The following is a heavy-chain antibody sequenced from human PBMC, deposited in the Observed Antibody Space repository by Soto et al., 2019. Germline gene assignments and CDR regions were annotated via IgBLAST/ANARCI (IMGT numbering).Heavy chain of an antibody. V-gene: IGHV1-18*01. CDR2: ISAYNGNT. J-gene: IGHJ5*02. Sequence: ASVKVSCKASGYTFTSYGISWVRQAPGQGLEWMGWISAYNGNTNYAQKLQGRVTMTTDTSTSTAYMELRSLRSDDTAVYYCAGDLDILTGTNWFDPWGKGTLVTVSS. D-gene: IGHD3-9*01. CDR3: AGDLDILTGTNWFDP. CDR1: GYTFTSYG.